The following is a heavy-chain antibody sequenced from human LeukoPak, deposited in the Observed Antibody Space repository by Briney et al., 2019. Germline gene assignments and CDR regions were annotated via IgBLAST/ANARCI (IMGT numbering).Heavy chain of an antibody. CDR1: GFTFSSYA. CDR3: ARSSHLDY. Sequence: GGSLRLSCAASGFTFSSYAMSWVRQAPGKGLEWVSVIYSGGSTYYADSVKGRFTISRDNSKNTLYLQMNSLRAEDTAVYYCARSSHLDYWGQGTLVTVSS. J-gene: IGHJ4*02. V-gene: IGHV3-66*01. CDR2: IYSGGST.